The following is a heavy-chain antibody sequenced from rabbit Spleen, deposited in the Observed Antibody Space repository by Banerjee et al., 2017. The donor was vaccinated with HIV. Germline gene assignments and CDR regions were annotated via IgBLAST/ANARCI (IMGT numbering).Heavy chain of an antibody. V-gene: IGHV1S45*01. Sequence: QQQLEESGGGLVKPGGTLTLTCKVSGIDFSSWYYMCWVRQAPGKGLEWIGCIYTGDGDTYYASWAKGRFTISETSSTTVTLQMTSLTAADTATYFCATSDGGATAYAFALWGQGTLVTVS. CDR3: ATSDGGATAYAFAL. J-gene: IGHJ3*01. CDR2: IYTGDGDT. CDR1: GIDFSSWYY. D-gene: IGHD3-3*01.